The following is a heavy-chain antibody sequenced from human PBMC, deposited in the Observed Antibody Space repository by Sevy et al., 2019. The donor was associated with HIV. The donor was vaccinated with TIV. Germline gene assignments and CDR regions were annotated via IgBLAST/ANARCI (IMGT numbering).Heavy chain of an antibody. Sequence: SVKVSCKASGDTFSTYGLSWVRQAPGQGLELMGGIIPIFGTPNYAQKFQGRVTITADESASTAYMELSSLRSEDTALYYCAREGGVATTGDHDAFDIWGHGTLVTVS. J-gene: IGHJ3*02. CDR1: GDTFSTYG. V-gene: IGHV1-69*13. D-gene: IGHD7-27*01. CDR2: IIPIFGTP. CDR3: AREGGVATTGDHDAFDI.